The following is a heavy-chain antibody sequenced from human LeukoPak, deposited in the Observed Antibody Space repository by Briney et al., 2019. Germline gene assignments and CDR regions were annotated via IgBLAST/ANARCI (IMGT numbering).Heavy chain of an antibody. J-gene: IGHJ5*02. CDR2: ISAYNGNT. D-gene: IGHD2-15*01. CDR3: ARGAGLVVVAATNWFDP. CDR1: GYTFTSYG. Sequence: ASVKVSCKASGYTFTSYGISWVRQAPGQGLEWMGWISAYNGNTNYAQKLQGRVTMTTDTSTSTAYMELRSLRSDDTAVYYCARGAGLVVVAATNWFDPWGQGTLVTVSS. V-gene: IGHV1-18*01.